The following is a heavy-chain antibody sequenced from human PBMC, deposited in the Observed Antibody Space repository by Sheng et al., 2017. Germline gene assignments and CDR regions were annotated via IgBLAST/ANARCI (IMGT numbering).Heavy chain of an antibody. J-gene: IGHJ6*03. Sequence: EVQLVESGGGVVRPGGSLRLSCAASGFTFDDFGMSWVRQAPGKGLEWVSGITWNGGSTGYADSVKGRFTISRDNAKNSLYLQMNSPRAEDTALYYCARGQSSSGWLYPYYYYYLDVWGKGTTVTVSS. CDR2: ITWNGGST. D-gene: IGHD6-19*01. CDR1: GFTFDDFG. V-gene: IGHV3-20*04. CDR3: ARGQSSSGWLYPYYYYYLDV.